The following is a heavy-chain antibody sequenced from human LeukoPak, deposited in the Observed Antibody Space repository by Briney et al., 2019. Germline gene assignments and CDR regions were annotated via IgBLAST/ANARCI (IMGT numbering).Heavy chain of an antibody. CDR2: IYYSGST. CDR3: ARRRGYSYGYHFDY. Sequence: SETLSLTCSVSGGSISSSSYDWGWIRQPPGKGLEWIGSIYYSGSTYYTPSLKSRVTISVDTSKNQFSLKLNSVTAADTAVYYCARRRGYSYGYHFDYWGQGTLVTVSS. D-gene: IGHD5-18*01. J-gene: IGHJ4*02. CDR1: GGSISSSSYD. V-gene: IGHV4-39*01.